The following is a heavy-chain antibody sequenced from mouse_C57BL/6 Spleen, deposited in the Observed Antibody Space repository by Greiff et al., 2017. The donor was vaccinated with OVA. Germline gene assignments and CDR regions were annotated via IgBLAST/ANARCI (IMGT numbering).Heavy chain of an antibody. Sequence: QVQLQQSGAELVKPGASVKLSCKASGYTFTSYWMHWVKQRPGQGLEWIGMIHPNSGSTNYNEKFKSKATLTVDKSSSTAYMQLSSLTSEDSAVYYCARRGYDDYERGYAMDYWGQGTSVTVSS. CDR3: ARRGYDDYERGYAMDY. D-gene: IGHD2-3*01. V-gene: IGHV1-64*01. CDR2: IHPNSGST. J-gene: IGHJ4*01. CDR1: GYTFTSYW.